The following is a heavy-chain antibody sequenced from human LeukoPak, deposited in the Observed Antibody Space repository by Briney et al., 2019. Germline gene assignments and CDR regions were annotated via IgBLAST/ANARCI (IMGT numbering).Heavy chain of an antibody. D-gene: IGHD3-22*01. CDR3: ARGRGYYYDSSGYLDS. V-gene: IGHV3-48*01. CDR2: ISSSSSTI. Sequence: GGSLRLSCAASGFTFSSYSMNWVRQAPGKGLEWVTYISSSSSTIYYADSVKGRFTISRDNAKNSLYLQMNSLRAEDTAVYYCARGRGYYYDSSGYLDSWGQGTLVTVSS. J-gene: IGHJ4*02. CDR1: GFTFSSYS.